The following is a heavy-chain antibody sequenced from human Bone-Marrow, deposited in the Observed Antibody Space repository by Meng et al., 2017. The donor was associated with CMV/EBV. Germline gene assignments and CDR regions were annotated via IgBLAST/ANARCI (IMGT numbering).Heavy chain of an antibody. CDR2: INPNSGGT. J-gene: IGHJ3*01. Sequence: ASVKVSCKASGYTFSEYYMHWVRQAPGQGLEWMGWINPNSGGTTYGQKFQGRVAMTRDTSISTAYLELSRLRSDDTAVYFCAGRGPYGRALNVWGQGTLVTVSS. V-gene: IGHV1-2*02. CDR1: GYTFSEYY. CDR3: AGRGPYGRALNV. D-gene: IGHD3-10*01.